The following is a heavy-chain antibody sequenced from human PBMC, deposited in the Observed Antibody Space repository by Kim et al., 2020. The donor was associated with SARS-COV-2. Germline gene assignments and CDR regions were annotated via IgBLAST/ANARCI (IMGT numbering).Heavy chain of an antibody. CDR2: IYSGGST. D-gene: IGHD3-22*01. J-gene: IGHJ4*02. CDR1: GFTVSSNY. V-gene: IGHV3-53*01. Sequence: GGSLRLSCAASGFTVSSNYISWVRQAPGKGLEWVSVIYSGGSTYYADSVKGRFTISRDNSKNTLYLQMNSLRAEDTAVYYCARDSLGDSSGYYYYYFDYWGQGTLVTVSS. CDR3: ARDSLGDSSGYYYYYFDY.